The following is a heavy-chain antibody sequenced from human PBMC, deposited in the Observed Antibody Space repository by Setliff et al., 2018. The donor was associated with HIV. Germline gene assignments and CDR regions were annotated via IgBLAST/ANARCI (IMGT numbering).Heavy chain of an antibody. V-gene: IGHV3-49*04. J-gene: IGHJ4*02. Sequence: PGGSLRLSCTASGFTFGDYAMTWVRQAPGKGLEWVGFIRGKPSGGTTEYAASVKSRFTISRDDSKSVAYLQMSSLKTEDTAVYYCTPWTGTSRFDYWGQGTLVTVSS. CDR2: IRGKPSGGTT. CDR1: GFTFGDYA. CDR3: TPWTGTSRFDY. D-gene: IGHD1-7*01.